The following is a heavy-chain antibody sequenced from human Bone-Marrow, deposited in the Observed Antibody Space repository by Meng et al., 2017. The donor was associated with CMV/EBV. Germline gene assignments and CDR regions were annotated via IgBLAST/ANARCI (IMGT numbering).Heavy chain of an antibody. CDR1: GYTFTSYY. V-gene: IGHV1-46*01. Sequence: ASVKVSCKASGYTFTSYYMHWVRQAPGQGLEWMGIINPSGGSTSYAQKFQGRVTMTRDTSASTVYMELSSLRSEDTAVYYCARDQSVGDIVVVPAAIMDYWGQRTLVTVSS. D-gene: IGHD2-2*02. CDR2: INPSGGST. J-gene: IGHJ4*02. CDR3: ARDQSVGDIVVVPAAIMDY.